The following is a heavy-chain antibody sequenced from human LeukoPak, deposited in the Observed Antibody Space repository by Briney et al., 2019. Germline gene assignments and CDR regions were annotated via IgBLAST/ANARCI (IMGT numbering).Heavy chain of an antibody. Sequence: SETLSLTCTVSGGSISSGGYYWSWIRQHPGKGLEWIGYIYYSGSTYYNPSLKSRVTISVDTSKNQFSLKLSSVTAADTAVYYCVKGGTADRVGWTHWGQGSLVTVFS. J-gene: IGHJ4*02. CDR3: VKGGTADRVGWTH. V-gene: IGHV4-31*03. CDR2: IYYSGST. CDR1: GGSISSGGYY. D-gene: IGHD7-27*01.